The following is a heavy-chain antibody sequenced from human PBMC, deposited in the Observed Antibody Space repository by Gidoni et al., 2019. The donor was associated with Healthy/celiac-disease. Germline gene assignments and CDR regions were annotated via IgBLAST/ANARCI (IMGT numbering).Heavy chain of an antibody. Sequence: EVQLVESGGGVVRPGGSLRLYCAASGFNCADSGMNWVRHAPGKGLYWVSGRKWNGGCTGDADLVKGRFTTSRDNAKTALYLQMNSLRTEDTALYHCARDFVPDSPHRGGWFDPWGQGTLVTVSS. V-gene: IGHV3-20*01. D-gene: IGHD3-10*01. CDR1: GFNCADSG. J-gene: IGHJ5*02. CDR2: RKWNGGCT. CDR3: ARDFVPDSPHRGGWFDP.